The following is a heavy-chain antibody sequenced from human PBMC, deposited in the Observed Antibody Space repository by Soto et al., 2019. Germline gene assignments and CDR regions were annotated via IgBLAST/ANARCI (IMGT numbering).Heavy chain of an antibody. CDR2: IVVGSGNT. CDR1: GFTFTSSA. Sequence: ASVKVSCKASGFTFTSSAVQWVRQARGQRLEWIGWIVVGSGNTNYAQKFQEGVTITRDMSTSTAYMELSSLRSEDTAVYYCVMVDNYVTPTPQDVWGQGTTVTVSS. V-gene: IGHV1-58*01. D-gene: IGHD3-16*01. J-gene: IGHJ6*02. CDR3: VMVDNYVTPTPQDV.